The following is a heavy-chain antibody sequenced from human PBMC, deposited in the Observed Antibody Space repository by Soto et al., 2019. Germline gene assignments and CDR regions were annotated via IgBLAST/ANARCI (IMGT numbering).Heavy chain of an antibody. CDR2: INHSGST. V-gene: IGHV4-34*01. CDR1: GGSFSGYY. D-gene: IGHD5-18*01. Sequence: SETLSLTCAVYGGSFSGYYWSWIRQPPGKGLEWIGEINHSGSTNYNPSLKSRVTISVDTSKNQFSLKLSSVTAADTAVYYCARGPTKLRGYSYGYYYFDYWGQGTLVTVSS. J-gene: IGHJ4*02. CDR3: ARGPTKLRGYSYGYYYFDY.